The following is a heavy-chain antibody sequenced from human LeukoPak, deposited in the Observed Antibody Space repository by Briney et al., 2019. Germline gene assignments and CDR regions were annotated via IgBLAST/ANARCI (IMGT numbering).Heavy chain of an antibody. V-gene: IGHV4-59*13. CDR2: IYYSGRT. CDR1: GGSICSYY. Sequence: PSETLSLTCTVSGGSICSYYWSWIRQPPGKGQELMGYIYYSGRTNYNPSLKSRVTISVDTSKNQFSLKLSSVTAADTAVYYCARVSSGVYFDYWGQGTLVTVSS. D-gene: IGHD2-15*01. J-gene: IGHJ4*02. CDR3: ARVSSGVYFDY.